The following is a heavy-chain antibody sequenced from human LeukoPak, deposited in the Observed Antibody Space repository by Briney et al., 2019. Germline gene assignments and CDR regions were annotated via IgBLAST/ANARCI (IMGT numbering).Heavy chain of an antibody. CDR2: IYHGGST. CDR1: GYSVSSVYF. Sequence: PSETLSLTCAVCGYSVSSVYFWGWIRQPPGKGLEWIGSIYHGGSTYFNPSLKSRVTISLDTSKNQFSLKLSSVTAADTAVYYCARVRDYYDSTYYYYYMDVWGKGTTVTVSS. V-gene: IGHV4-38-2*01. CDR3: ARVRDYYDSTYYYYYMDV. D-gene: IGHD3-22*01. J-gene: IGHJ6*03.